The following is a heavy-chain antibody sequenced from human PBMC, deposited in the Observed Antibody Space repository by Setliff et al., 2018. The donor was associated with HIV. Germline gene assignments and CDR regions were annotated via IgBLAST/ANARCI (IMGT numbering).Heavy chain of an antibody. CDR2: MKTSEDSR. V-gene: IGHV3-74*01. CDR3: ARGGYCSGSDFWSGYRRPYYMDV. CDR1: GLALNNNISTNW. D-gene: IGHD3-3*01. J-gene: IGHJ6*03. Sequence: GGSLRLSCVASGLALNNNISTNWMHWVRQAPGKGLVWVSRMKTSEDSRRYAVSVRGRFTISRDNAESTVFLQMDDLRAEDSAVYYCARGGYCSGSDFWSGYRRPYYMDVWGKGTTVTVSS.